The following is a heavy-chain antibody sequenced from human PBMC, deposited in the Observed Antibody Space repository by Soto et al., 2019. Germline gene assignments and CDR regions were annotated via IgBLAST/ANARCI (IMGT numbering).Heavy chain of an antibody. J-gene: IGHJ4*02. CDR1: GYTFNRHG. D-gene: IGHD3-22*01. CDR2: ISCYNGDT. V-gene: IGHV1-18*01. CDR3: ARDPSNTRGYKIYLDY. Sequence: QVQLVQSGGEVKKPGASVKVSCTASGYTFNRHGISWVRQAPGQGLEWMGWISCYNGDTNYAQKLQGRVTMTRDTPTSTVYMELRSLRSDDTAVYYCARDPSNTRGYKIYLDYWGQGTLGTFSS.